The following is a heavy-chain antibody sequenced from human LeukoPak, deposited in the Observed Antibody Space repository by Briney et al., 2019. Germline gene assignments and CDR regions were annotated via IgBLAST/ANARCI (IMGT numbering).Heavy chain of an antibody. J-gene: IGHJ4*02. Sequence: GGSLRLSCAASGFTFSSYCMHWVRQAAGKGLEWVAVIWYDGSNKYYADSVKGRFTISRDNSKNTLYLQMNSLRAEDTAVYYCARDSSGWGFDYWGQGTLVTVSS. V-gene: IGHV3-33*01. CDR2: IWYDGSNK. CDR1: GFTFSSYC. CDR3: ARDSSGWGFDY. D-gene: IGHD6-19*01.